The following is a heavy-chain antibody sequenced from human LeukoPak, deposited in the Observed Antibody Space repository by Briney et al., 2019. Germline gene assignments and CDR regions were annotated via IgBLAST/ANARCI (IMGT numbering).Heavy chain of an antibody. Sequence: GASVKVSCKASGYTFTGYYMHWVRQAPGQGLEWMGWINPNSGGTNYAQKFQGRVTMARDTSISTAYMELSRLRSDDTAVYYCARGVTYYDILTGPQGDAFDIWGQGTMVTVSS. J-gene: IGHJ3*02. D-gene: IGHD3-9*01. V-gene: IGHV1-2*02. CDR2: INPNSGGT. CDR3: ARGVTYYDILTGPQGDAFDI. CDR1: GYTFTGYY.